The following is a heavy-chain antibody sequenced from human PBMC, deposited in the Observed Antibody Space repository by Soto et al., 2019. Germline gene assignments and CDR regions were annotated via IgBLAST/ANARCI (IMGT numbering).Heavy chain of an antibody. CDR1: GFTFSSYS. Sequence: GGSLRLSCAASGFTFSSYSMNWVRQAPGKGLEWVSSISSSSSYIYYADSVQGRFTIYRDDAKNSLYLQMNSLRDEDTAVYYGARDYSSSGDMDVGAQGTTGTVS. CDR3: ARDYSSSGDMDV. J-gene: IGHJ6*02. V-gene: IGHV3-21*01. CDR2: ISSSSSYI. D-gene: IGHD6-6*01.